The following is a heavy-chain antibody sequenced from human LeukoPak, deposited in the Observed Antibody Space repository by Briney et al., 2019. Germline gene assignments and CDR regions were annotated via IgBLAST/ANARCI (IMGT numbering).Heavy chain of an antibody. J-gene: IGHJ4*02. V-gene: IGHV3-21*01. CDR1: VFTFSSYN. CDR3: ASGVNYFDY. CDR2: ISSRSSYI. D-gene: IGHD3-3*01. Sequence: PGGSLRLSCAASVFTFSSYNMKWVRQAPGKGLEWVSSISSRSSYIFYADSVKGRFTISRDNAKKSLYLQMNSLRAEDTAVYYCASGVNYFDYWGQGTLVTVSS.